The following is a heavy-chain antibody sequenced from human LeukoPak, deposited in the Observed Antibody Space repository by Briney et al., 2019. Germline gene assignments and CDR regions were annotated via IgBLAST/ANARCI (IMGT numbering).Heavy chain of an antibody. J-gene: IGHJ6*02. V-gene: IGHV3-23*01. D-gene: IGHD1-26*01. CDR2: ISGSGGST. Sequence: GGSLRLSCAASGFTFSSYAMSWVRQAPGKGLEWVSAISGSGGSTYYADSVKGRFTISRDNSKNTLYLQMNSLRAEDTAVYYCARDPEGGGSYYLYYYYGMDVWGQGTTVTVSS. CDR1: GFTFSSYA. CDR3: ARDPEGGGSYYLYYYYGMDV.